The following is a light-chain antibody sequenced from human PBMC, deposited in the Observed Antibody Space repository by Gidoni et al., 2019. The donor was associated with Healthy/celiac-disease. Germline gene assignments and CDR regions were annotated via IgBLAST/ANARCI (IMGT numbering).Light chain of an antibody. CDR2: AAS. CDR1: QGISNY. V-gene: IGKV1-27*01. Sequence: DIQMTKSPSSLSASVGDRVNITCRSSQGISNYLAWYQQQPGKVPKLLIYAASTLQSGVPSRFSGSGSGTDFTLTISSLQPEDVATYYCQKSGTFGQGTKVETK. J-gene: IGKJ1*01. CDR3: QKSGT.